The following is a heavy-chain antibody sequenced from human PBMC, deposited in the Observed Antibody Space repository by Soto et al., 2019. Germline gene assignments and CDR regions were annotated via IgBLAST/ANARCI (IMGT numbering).Heavy chain of an antibody. CDR3: AREYDSSGYKGGIDYYYYGMDV. D-gene: IGHD3-22*01. CDR2: INSDGSST. Sequence: GWSLRLSCAASGFTFSSYWMHWVRQAPGKGLVWVSRINSDGSSTSYADSVKGRFTISRDNAKNTLYLQMNSLRAEDTAVYYCAREYDSSGYKGGIDYYYYGMDVWGQGTTVTVSS. V-gene: IGHV3-74*01. CDR1: GFTFSSYW. J-gene: IGHJ6*02.